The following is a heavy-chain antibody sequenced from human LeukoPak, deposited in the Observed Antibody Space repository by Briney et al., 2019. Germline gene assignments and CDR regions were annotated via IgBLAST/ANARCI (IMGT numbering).Heavy chain of an antibody. J-gene: IGHJ5*02. V-gene: IGHV3-21*01. CDR2: ISSSSTYI. Sequence: PGGSLRLSCAASGFTFNSYSMNWVRQAPGKGLEWVSTISSSSTYIYYADSVKGRLTISRDNANNSLYLQMSSLRAEDTAVYYCARVKVEMATIGWLDPWGQGTLVTVSS. D-gene: IGHD5-24*01. CDR1: GFTFNSYS. CDR3: ARVKVEMATIGWLDP.